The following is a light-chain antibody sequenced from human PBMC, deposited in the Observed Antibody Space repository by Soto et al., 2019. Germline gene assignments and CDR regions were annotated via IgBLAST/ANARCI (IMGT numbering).Light chain of an antibody. CDR2: DNN. CDR3: GTLDTSLSAGV. V-gene: IGLV1-51*01. J-gene: IGLJ2*01. CDR1: SSNIGDNY. Sequence: QSVLTQPHSVSAAPGQKVTISCSGSSSNIGDNYVSWYQQFPGTAPKLLIYDNNKRPSGIPDRFSGSTSGTSATLGITGLQTGDEADDYCGTLDTSLSAGVFVGGTKLTVL.